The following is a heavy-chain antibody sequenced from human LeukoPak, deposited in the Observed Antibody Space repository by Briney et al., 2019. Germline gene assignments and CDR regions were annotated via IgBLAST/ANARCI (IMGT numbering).Heavy chain of an antibody. CDR3: ANLPITIFGVVPNDY. Sequence: GGSLRLSCAVSGFTFSSYAMSWVRQAPGKGLEWVSAISGSGGSTYYADSVKGRFTISRDNSKNTLYLQMNSLRAEDTAVYYCANLPITIFGVVPNDYWGQGTLVTVSS. CDR1: GFTFSSYA. CDR2: ISGSGGST. V-gene: IGHV3-23*01. D-gene: IGHD3-3*01. J-gene: IGHJ4*02.